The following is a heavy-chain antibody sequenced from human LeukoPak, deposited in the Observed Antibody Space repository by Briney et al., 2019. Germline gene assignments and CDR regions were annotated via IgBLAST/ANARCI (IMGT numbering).Heavy chain of an antibody. Sequence: SETLSLTCTVSGGSISSGSYYWSWIRQPAGKGLEWIGRIYTSGSTNYNPSLKSRVTISVDTSKNQFSLKLSSVTAADTAVYYCARGDPYYYGSGSYYYYWGQGTLVTVSS. CDR2: IYTSGST. CDR3: ARGDPYYYGSGSYYYY. D-gene: IGHD3-10*01. J-gene: IGHJ4*02. CDR1: GGSISSGSYY. V-gene: IGHV4-61*02.